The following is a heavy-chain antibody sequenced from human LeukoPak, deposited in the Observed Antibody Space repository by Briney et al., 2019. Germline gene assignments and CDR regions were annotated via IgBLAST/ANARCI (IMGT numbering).Heavy chain of an antibody. Sequence: SETLSLTCTVSGGSISSYYWSWIRQPAGKGLEWIGRIYTSGSTNYNPSLKSRVTMSVDTSKNQFSLKLSSVTAADTAVYCCARSMPLEGGSLYYYYGMDVWGQGTTVTVSS. CDR3: ARSMPLEGGSLYYYYGMDV. J-gene: IGHJ6*02. CDR1: GGSISSYY. CDR2: IYTSGST. V-gene: IGHV4-4*07. D-gene: IGHD1-26*01.